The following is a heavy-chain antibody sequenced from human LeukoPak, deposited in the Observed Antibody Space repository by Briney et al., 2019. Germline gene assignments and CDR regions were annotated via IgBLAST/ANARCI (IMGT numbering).Heavy chain of an antibody. V-gene: IGHV3-23*01. CDR3: AKDASPLDYGNFDY. Sequence: GGSLRLSCAASGFTFSSYEMNWVRQAPGKGLEWVSAISGSGGSTYYADSVKGRFTISRDNSKNTLYLQMNSLRAEDTAVYYCAKDASPLDYGNFDYWGQGTLVTVSS. CDR2: ISGSGGST. CDR1: GFTFSSYE. J-gene: IGHJ4*02. D-gene: IGHD4-17*01.